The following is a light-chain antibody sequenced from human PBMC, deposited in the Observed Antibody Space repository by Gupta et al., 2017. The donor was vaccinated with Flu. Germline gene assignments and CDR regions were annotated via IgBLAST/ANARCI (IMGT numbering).Light chain of an antibody. J-gene: IGLJ2*01. CDR3: SSYGSSNTLV. V-gene: IGLV2-14*01. Sequence: QSALTQPPSVSGSPGQSITISCTGTSSDIGDYNYVSWYQHHPGKAPKLMIYEVINRPSGVSNRFSGSKSGTPASLTISGLQADDEAEYYCSSYGSSNTLVFGGGTKLTVL. CDR1: SSDIGDYNY. CDR2: EVI.